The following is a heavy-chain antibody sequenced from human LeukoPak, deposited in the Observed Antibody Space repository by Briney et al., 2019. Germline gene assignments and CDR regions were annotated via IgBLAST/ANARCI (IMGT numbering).Heavy chain of an antibody. J-gene: IGHJ4*02. CDR2: IIGSAVNT. D-gene: IGHD3-10*01. V-gene: IGHV3-23*01. CDR1: GLTVSSYG. CDR3: AKYTSGTSYRGLDQ. Sequence: GGSLRLSCGASGLTVSSYGVSWVRQAPGKGLEWVSTIIGSAVNTYYADSVKGRFTISRDDSKNTVYLQMNSLRAEDTAVYSCAKYTSGTSYRGLDQWGQGTLVTVSS.